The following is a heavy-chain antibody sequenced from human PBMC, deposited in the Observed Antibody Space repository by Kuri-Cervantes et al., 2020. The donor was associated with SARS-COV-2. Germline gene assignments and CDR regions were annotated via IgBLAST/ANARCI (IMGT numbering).Heavy chain of an antibody. Sequence: SETLSLTCTVSGGSISSGGYYWSWIRQHPGKGLEWIGYIYYSGSTYYNPSLKSRVTISVDTSKNQFSLKLSSATAADTAVYYCASNLAVAGLFIAFDIWGQGTMVTVSS. V-gene: IGHV4-31*03. D-gene: IGHD6-19*01. J-gene: IGHJ3*02. CDR1: GGSISSGGYY. CDR3: ASNLAVAGLFIAFDI. CDR2: IYYSGST.